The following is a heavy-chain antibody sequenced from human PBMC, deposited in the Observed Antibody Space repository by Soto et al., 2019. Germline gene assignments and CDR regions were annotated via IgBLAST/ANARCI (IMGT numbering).Heavy chain of an antibody. CDR1: GGSISDTSYY. CDR2: IFYTGSA. Sequence: SETLSLTCTVSGGSISDTSYYWGWIRQTPGKGLEWIGSIFYTGSAYYNSSLKGRVSISVDTSKNQFSLKLISVAAADTAVYQCGRLKSTYSGSYYGGGFFDYWGPGTLVTVSS. CDR3: GRLKSTYSGSYYGGGFFDY. V-gene: IGHV4-39*01. J-gene: IGHJ4*02. D-gene: IGHD1-26*01.